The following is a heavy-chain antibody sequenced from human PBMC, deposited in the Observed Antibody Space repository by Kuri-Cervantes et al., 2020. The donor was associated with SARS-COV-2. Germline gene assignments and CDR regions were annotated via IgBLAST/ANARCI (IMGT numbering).Heavy chain of an antibody. J-gene: IGHJ4*02. CDR3: AKEAVRGDGFFDY. D-gene: IGHD5-24*01. CDR1: GFTFGSYA. Sequence: GGSLRLSCAASGFTFGSYAMNWVRQAPGKGLEWVSYISSSSSAIYYPDSVKGRFTMSRDNAKNSLYLQMNSLRAEDTAVYYCAKEAVRGDGFFDYWGQGTLVTVSS. CDR2: ISSSSSAI. V-gene: IGHV3-48*01.